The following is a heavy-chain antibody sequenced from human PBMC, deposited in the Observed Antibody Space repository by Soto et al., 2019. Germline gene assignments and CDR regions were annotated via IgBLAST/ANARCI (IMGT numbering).Heavy chain of an antibody. CDR3: ARAIVGGYDPAGFDY. CDR2: INPNSGGT. J-gene: IGHJ4*02. CDR1: GYTFTGYY. Sequence: ASVKVSCKASGYTFTGYYMHWVRQAPGQGLEWMGWINPNSGGTNYAQKFQGWVTMTRDTSISTAYMELSRLRSDDTAVYYCARAIVGGYDPAGFDYWGQGTLVTVSS. D-gene: IGHD5-12*01. V-gene: IGHV1-2*04.